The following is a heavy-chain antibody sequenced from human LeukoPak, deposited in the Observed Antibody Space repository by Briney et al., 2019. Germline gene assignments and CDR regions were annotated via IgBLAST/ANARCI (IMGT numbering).Heavy chain of an antibody. Sequence: GGSLRLSCAASGFTFSSYWMSWVRQAPGKGLEWVANIKQDGSEKYYVDSVKGRFTISRDNAKNSLYLRMNSLRAEDTAVYYCARDLLALYGSGSYGLPPWGQGTLVTVSS. V-gene: IGHV3-7*01. CDR2: IKQDGSEK. CDR1: GFTFSSYW. J-gene: IGHJ5*02. CDR3: ARDLLALYGSGSYGLPP. D-gene: IGHD3-10*01.